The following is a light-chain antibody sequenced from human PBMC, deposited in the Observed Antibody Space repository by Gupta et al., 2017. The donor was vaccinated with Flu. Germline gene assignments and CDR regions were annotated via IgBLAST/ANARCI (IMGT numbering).Light chain of an antibody. J-gene: IGKJ5*01. CDR2: AVS. Sequence: DIQLTQSPSFLSASVGDRVTITCRASQAISSYFAWYQQKPGKAPKLLIYAVSTLRSGVPSRFSGSGSGTEFTLTISSLQPEDFAPYYCQQLNSYPQITFGQGTRLEIK. V-gene: IGKV1-9*01. CDR1: QAISSY. CDR3: QQLNSYPQIT.